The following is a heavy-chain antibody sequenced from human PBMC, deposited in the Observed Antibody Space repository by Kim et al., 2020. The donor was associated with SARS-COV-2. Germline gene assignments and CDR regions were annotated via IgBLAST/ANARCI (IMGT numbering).Heavy chain of an antibody. V-gene: IGHV1-46*01. J-gene: IGHJ4*02. CDR1: GYTFTSYY. CDR2: INPYDGST. D-gene: IGHD4-17*01. Sequence: ASVKVSCKASGYTFTSYYMNWVRQAPGQGLEWMGIINPYDGSTSYAQKFQGRVTMTRDTSTSTAYMELSSLRSDDTAVYYCARDFNLTTVTTFYFWAGGTGDTVP. CDR3: ARDFNLTTVTTFYF.